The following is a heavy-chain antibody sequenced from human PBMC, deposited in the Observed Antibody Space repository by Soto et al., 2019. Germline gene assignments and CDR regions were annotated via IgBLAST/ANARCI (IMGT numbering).Heavy chain of an antibody. V-gene: IGHV4-39*07. CDR1: GGSISSSSYY. D-gene: IGHD1-1*01. CDR3: VRDGTKTLRDWFDP. Sequence: PSETLSLTCTVSGGSISSSSYYWGWIRQPPGKGLEWIGRIYATGTTDYNPSLKSRVMMSVDTSKKQFSLKLRSVTAADTAVYYCVRDGTKTLRDWFDPWGQG. J-gene: IGHJ5*02. CDR2: IYATGTT.